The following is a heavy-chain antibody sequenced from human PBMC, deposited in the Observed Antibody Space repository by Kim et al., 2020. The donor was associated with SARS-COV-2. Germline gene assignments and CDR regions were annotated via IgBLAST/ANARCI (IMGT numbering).Heavy chain of an antibody. CDR3: ARSRSTMIVVVIPTHFDY. CDR1: GGSFSGYY. Sequence: SETLSLTCAVYGGSFSGYYWSWIRQPPGKGLEWIGEINHSGSTNYNPSLKSRVTISVDTSKNQFSLKLSSVTAADTAVYYCARSRSTMIVVVIPTHFDYWGQGTLVTVSS. D-gene: IGHD3-22*01. CDR2: INHSGST. J-gene: IGHJ4*02. V-gene: IGHV4-34*01.